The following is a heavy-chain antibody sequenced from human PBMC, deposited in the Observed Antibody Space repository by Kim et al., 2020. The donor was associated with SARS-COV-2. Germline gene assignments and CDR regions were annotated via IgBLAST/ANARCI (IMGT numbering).Heavy chain of an antibody. D-gene: IGHD1-1*01. J-gene: IGHJ4*02. CDR1: GFIFTDYH. CDR3: AGDPNCGDGY. V-gene: IGHV3-21*01. Sequence: GGSLRLSCAASGFIFTDYHMNWVRQAPGKGLEWVAFIDIGGENIAYADSVRGRFTISRDNARNSLFLQMNSLRAEDTALYYCAGDPNCGDGYWGQGTFVTVSS. CDR2: IDIGGENI.